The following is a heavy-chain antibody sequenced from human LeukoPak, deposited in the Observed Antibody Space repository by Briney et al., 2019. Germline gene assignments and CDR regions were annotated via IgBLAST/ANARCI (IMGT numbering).Heavy chain of an antibody. J-gene: IGHJ4*02. CDR3: ARELYGSGSYYALDY. V-gene: IGHV3-30-3*01. CDR1: GFTFSDYA. Sequence: GRSLRLSCAASGFTFSDYAMHWVRQAPGKGLEWVAVISYDGSNKFYADSVKGRFTISRDNAKNSLYLQMNSLRAEDTVVYYCARELYGSGSYYALDYWGQGTLVTVSS. CDR2: ISYDGSNK. D-gene: IGHD3-10*01.